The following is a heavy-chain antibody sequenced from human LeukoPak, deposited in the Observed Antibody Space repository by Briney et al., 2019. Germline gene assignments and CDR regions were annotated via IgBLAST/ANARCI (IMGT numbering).Heavy chain of an antibody. CDR2: ISYDGSNK. CDR1: GFTFSSYA. J-gene: IGHJ6*02. V-gene: IGHV3-30-3*01. CDR3: AREGAPIYYYYGMDV. Sequence: GRSLRLSCAASGFTFSSYAMHWVRQAPGKGLEWVAVISYDGSNKYYADSVKGRFTISRDNSKNTLYLQMNSLRAEDTAVYYCAREGAPIYYYYGMDVWGQGTTVTVSS.